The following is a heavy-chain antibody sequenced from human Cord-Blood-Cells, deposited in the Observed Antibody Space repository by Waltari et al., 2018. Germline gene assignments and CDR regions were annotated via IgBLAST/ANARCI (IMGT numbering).Heavy chain of an antibody. D-gene: IGHD7-27*01. CDR1: GDSVSSNSAA. Sequence: QVQLQQSGPGLVKPTQTLSHTCAVSGDSVSSNSAAWNCIRQSPSRGLEWRGRTYYRSKYYNDNAVSVKSRITINPDTSKNQFSLQLNSVTPEDTAVYYCARGTGETKRDWYFDLWGRGTLVTVSS. CDR3: ARGTGETKRDWYFDL. CDR2: TYYRSKYYN. V-gene: IGHV6-1*01. J-gene: IGHJ2*01.